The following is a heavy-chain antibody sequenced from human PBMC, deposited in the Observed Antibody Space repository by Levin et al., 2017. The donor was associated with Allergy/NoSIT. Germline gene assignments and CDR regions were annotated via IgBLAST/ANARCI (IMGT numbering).Heavy chain of an antibody. D-gene: IGHD2-8*02. V-gene: IGHV6-1*01. J-gene: IGHJ4*02. CDR1: GDSVSSNSAA. Sequence: SQTLSLTCAISGDSVSSNSAAWNWIRQSPSRGLEWLGRTYYRSKWYNDYAVSVKSRITINPDTSKNQFSLQLNSVTPEDTAVYYCARRILYWWCMLPLIVATISFVVGVGSGPPHFDYWGQGTLVTVSA. CDR2: TYYRSKWYN. CDR3: ARRILYWWCMLPLIVATISFVVGVGSGPPHFDY.